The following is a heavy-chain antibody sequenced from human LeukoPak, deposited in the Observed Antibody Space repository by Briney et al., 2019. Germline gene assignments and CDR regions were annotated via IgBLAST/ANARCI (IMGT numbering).Heavy chain of an antibody. CDR3: ARDPNAPYGGYVGY. J-gene: IGHJ4*02. CDR2: INPNSGGT. Sequence: ASVTVSCRASGYTFTGYYMHWVRQAPGQGLEWMGRINPNSGGTNYAQKFQGRDTMTRDTSISTAYMELSRLRSDDTAAYYCARDPNAPYGGYVGYWGQGTLVTVSS. D-gene: IGHD5-12*01. V-gene: IGHV1-2*06. CDR1: GYTFTGYY.